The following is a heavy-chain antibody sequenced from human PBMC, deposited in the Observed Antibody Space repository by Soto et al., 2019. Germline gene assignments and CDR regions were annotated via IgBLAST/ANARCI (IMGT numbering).Heavy chain of an antibody. Sequence: LRLSCAASGFTFSSYAMSWVRQAPGKGLEWVSAISGSGGSTYYADSVKGRFTISRDNSKNTLYLQMNSLRAEDTAVYYCAKALSITFGGVIVIPSYYYYGMDVWGQGTTVTVSS. CDR1: GFTFSSYA. J-gene: IGHJ6*02. CDR2: ISGSGGST. V-gene: IGHV3-23*01. D-gene: IGHD3-16*02. CDR3: AKALSITFGGVIVIPSYYYYGMDV.